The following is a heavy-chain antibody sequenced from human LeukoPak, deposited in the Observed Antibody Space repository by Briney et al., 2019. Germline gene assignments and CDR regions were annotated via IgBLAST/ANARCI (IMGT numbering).Heavy chain of an antibody. Sequence: SGPTLVNPTQTLTLTCTFSGFSLSTSGMRVSWIRQPPGKALEWLARIDWDDDKFYSTSLKTRLTISKDTSKNQVVLTMTNMDPVDTATYYCARSLGYCSSTSRSQDAFDIWGQGTMVTVSS. CDR3: ARSLGYCSSTSRSQDAFDI. D-gene: IGHD2-2*01. CDR2: IDWDDDK. V-gene: IGHV2-70*04. J-gene: IGHJ3*02. CDR1: GFSLSTSGMR.